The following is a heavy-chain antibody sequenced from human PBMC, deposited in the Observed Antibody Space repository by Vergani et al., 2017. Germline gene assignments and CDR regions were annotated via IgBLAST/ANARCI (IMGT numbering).Heavy chain of an antibody. CDR2: IIPVLGKT. J-gene: IGHJ6*04. Sequence: VQLVQSGAEVKKPGESLKISCKGSGYSFTSYWIGWVRQMPGKGLEWMGRIIPVLGKTKYAQDFQGRLTITADTSTSTAYMELTSLRSQDTAVYYCARDPRGYGGDPEDYYYGMDVWGKGTTVTVSS. V-gene: IGHV1-69*09. CDR3: ARDPRGYGGDPEDYYYGMDV. CDR1: GYSFTSYW. D-gene: IGHD2-21*02.